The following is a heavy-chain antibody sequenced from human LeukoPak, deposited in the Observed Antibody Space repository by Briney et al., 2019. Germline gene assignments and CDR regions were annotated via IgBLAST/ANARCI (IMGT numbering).Heavy chain of an antibody. CDR3: ARDIRGGIAAIWYFDL. J-gene: IGHJ2*01. Sequence: SETLSLTCTVSGGSISSYYWSWIRQPPGKGLVWIGYIYYSGSTNYNPSLKGRVTISVDTSKNQFSLKLSSVTAADTAVYYCARDIRGGIAAIWYFDLWGRGTLVTVSS. V-gene: IGHV4-59*01. D-gene: IGHD6-13*01. CDR1: GGSISSYY. CDR2: IYYSGST.